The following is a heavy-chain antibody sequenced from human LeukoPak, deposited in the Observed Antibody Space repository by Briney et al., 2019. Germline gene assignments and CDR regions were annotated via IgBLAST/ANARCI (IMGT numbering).Heavy chain of an antibody. CDR3: ARSADCGDYYFDY. D-gene: IGHD4-17*01. Sequence: GGSLRLSCAASGFTFSSYSMNWVRQAPGKGLEWVSYISSSSSTIYYADSVKGRFTISRDNAKNSLYLQMNSLRAEDTAVYYCARSADCGDYYFDYWGQGTLVTVSS. J-gene: IGHJ4*02. CDR2: ISSSSSTI. CDR1: GFTFSSYS. V-gene: IGHV3-48*01.